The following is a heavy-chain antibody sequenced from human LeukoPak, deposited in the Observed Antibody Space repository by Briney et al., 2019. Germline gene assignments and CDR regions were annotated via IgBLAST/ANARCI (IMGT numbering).Heavy chain of an antibody. J-gene: IGHJ4*02. CDR3: ARDATGYNGVDY. V-gene: IGHV4-59*01. CDR2: IYSTGTT. D-gene: IGHD5-24*01. CDR1: GGPISSYY. Sequence: SETLSLTCTVSGGPISSYYWSWIRQPPEKGLEWIGYIYSTGTTKYNPSLKSRVTISVDTSKNQFSLELSSVTAADTAVYYCARDATGYNGVDYWGQGTLVTVSS.